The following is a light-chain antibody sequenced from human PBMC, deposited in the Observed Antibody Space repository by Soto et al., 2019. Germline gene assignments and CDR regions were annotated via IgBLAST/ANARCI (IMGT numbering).Light chain of an antibody. CDR2: DAS. CDR1: QSISSW. J-gene: IGKJ5*01. Sequence: DSQMTQSPSTLSASVGDRVTITCRASQSISSWLAWYQQKPGKAPKLLIYDASSLESGVPSRFSGSGSGTEFTLTISSLQPDDFATYYCQQYNSYSPVTSGQGTRQEIK. CDR3: QQYNSYSPVT. V-gene: IGKV1-5*01.